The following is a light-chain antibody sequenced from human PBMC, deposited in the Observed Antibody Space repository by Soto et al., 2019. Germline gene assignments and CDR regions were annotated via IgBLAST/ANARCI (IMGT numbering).Light chain of an antibody. CDR1: SIDVGGSGF. V-gene: IGLV2-11*01. J-gene: IGLJ1*01. CDR3: CSYTATHTYI. Sequence: QSALTQPRSVSGSPGQSVTISCTGTSIDVGGSGFVSRYQQHPDKAPKLMIYVVTQRPSGVPDRFSGSKSGNTASLTISGLQAEDEADYYCCSYTATHTYIFGTGTKVTVL. CDR2: VVT.